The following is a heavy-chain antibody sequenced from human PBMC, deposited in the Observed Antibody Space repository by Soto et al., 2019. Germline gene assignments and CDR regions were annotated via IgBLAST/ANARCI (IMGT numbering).Heavy chain of an antibody. D-gene: IGHD2-15*01. CDR3: ARIKLVDFFFINVDVYDMDV. CDR1: GFTFSSYA. V-gene: IGHV3-23*01. J-gene: IGHJ6*02. Sequence: PGGSLRLSCAASGFTFSSYAMSWVRQAPGKGLEWVSVISGSGDSTYYADSVKGRFTISRDNARNTLYLQMNSLRDEDTAVYYCARIKLVDFFFINVDVYDMDVWGQGTPVTVSS. CDR2: ISGSGDST.